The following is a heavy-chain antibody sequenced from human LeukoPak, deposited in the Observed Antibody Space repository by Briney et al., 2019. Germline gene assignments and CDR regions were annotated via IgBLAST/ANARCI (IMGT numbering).Heavy chain of an antibody. CDR1: GFTFRAYI. CDR3: AKSDCGSDGCKLYDY. J-gene: IGHJ4*02. V-gene: IGHV3-30*18. CDR2: ITSGEYNE. Sequence: PGGSLRLSCAASGFTFRAYILHWVRQAPGKGLEWLTVITSGEYNEYYADAVKGRFTISRDNSKGTVWLQMNSLRAEDTAIYYCAKSDCGSDGCKLYDYWAQGTQVTVSS. D-gene: IGHD2-21*01.